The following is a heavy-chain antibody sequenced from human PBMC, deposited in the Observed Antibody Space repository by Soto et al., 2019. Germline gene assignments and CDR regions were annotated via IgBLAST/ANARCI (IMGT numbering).Heavy chain of an antibody. V-gene: IGHV3-48*02. CDR1: GFPYSVYS. CDR2: VSPGGETV. Sequence: DVQLAESGGGLVQPGGSLRLSCVASGFPYSVYSMDWVLRVPGKGLEWLAYVSPGGETVHYADSVNGRFFISRDTPRNSVFLQMNSLRHEDTAVYYCVRGSRANCFDLWGPGTVVTVSS. CDR3: VRGSRANCFDL. J-gene: IGHJ3*01.